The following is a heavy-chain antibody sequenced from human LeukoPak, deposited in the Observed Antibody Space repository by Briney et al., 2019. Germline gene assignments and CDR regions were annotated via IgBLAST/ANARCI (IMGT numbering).Heavy chain of an antibody. CDR1: GFTFSGSA. CDR2: IRSKANSYAT. CDR3: TRSGSLDDNDY. V-gene: IGHV3-73*01. Sequence: GGSLRLSCAASGFTFSGSAMHWVRQASGKGLEWVGRIRSKANSYATAYAASVKGRFTISRDDSKNTAYLQMNSLKTEDTAVYYCTRSGSLDDNDYWGQGALVTVSS. D-gene: IGHD1-26*01. J-gene: IGHJ4*02.